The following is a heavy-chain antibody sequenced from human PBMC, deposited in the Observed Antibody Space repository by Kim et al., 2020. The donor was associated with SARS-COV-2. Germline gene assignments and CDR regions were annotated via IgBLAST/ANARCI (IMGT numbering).Heavy chain of an antibody. Sequence: SVKVSCKASGGTFSSYAISWVRQAPGQGLEWMGRIIPILGIANYAQKFQGRVTITADKSTSTAYMELSSLRSEDTAVYYCAASQICGGDCSNYGGNPPPVTPDAFDIWGQGTMVTVSS. V-gene: IGHV1-69*04. D-gene: IGHD2-21*02. J-gene: IGHJ3*02. CDR2: IIPILGIA. CDR1: GGTFSSYA. CDR3: AASQICGGDCSNYGGNPPPVTPDAFDI.